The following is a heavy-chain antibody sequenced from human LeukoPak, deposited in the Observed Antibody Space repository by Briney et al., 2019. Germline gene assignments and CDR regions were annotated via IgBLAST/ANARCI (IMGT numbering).Heavy chain of an antibody. CDR2: FDPEDGET. CDR1: GCTLTELS. V-gene: IGHV1-24*01. J-gene: IGHJ3*02. CDR3: ATSYYYGSGSYYQEAFDI. D-gene: IGHD3-10*01. Sequence: ASVKVSCKVSGCTLTELSMHWVRQAPGKGLEWVGGFDPEDGETIYAQKFQGRVTMTEDTSTDTAYMELSSLRSEDTAVYYCATSYYYGSGSYYQEAFDIWGQGTMVTVSS.